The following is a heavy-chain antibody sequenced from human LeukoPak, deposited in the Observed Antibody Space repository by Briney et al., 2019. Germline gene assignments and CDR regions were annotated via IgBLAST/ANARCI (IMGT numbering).Heavy chain of an antibody. CDR1: GLTFSNYV. J-gene: IGHJ4*02. CDR2: ISYDGSNN. CDR3: AKDGARWLQAYFDY. Sequence: GGSLRLSCAASGLTFSNYVMHWVRQAPGKGLEWVAVISYDGSNNYYADSVKGRFTISRDNSKNTLYLQMNSLRAEDTAVYYCAKDGARWLQAYFDYWGQGTLVTVSS. V-gene: IGHV3-30-3*01. D-gene: IGHD5-24*01.